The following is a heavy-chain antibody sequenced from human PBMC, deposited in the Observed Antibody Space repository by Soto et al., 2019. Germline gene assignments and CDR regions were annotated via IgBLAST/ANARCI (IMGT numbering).Heavy chain of an antibody. CDR2: TYFRSKWYN. V-gene: IGHV6-1*01. D-gene: IGHD5-12*01. J-gene: IGHJ5*02. CDR1: GDSVSSNTAS. Sequence: SQTLSLTCAISGDSVSSNTASWNWIRQSPSRGLEWLGRTYFRSKWYNDYAVSVKSRIIINPDTSNNQFSLQLNSVSPEDTAVYFCAKGDNLGPKTGYAFDPWGQGIMVTVSS. CDR3: AKGDNLGPKTGYAFDP.